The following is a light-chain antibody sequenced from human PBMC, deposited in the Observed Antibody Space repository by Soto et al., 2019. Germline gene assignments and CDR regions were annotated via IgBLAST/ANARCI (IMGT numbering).Light chain of an antibody. Sequence: QSVLTQPPSASGSPGQSVTISCTGTSSDVGGYNYVSWYQQHSGKAPKVMIYEVNKRPSGVPDRFSGSKSGNTASLTVSGFQAEDEADYYCSSYAGSNNYVFGTGTKVTVL. J-gene: IGLJ1*01. V-gene: IGLV2-8*01. CDR1: SSDVGGYNY. CDR2: EVN. CDR3: SSYAGSNNYV.